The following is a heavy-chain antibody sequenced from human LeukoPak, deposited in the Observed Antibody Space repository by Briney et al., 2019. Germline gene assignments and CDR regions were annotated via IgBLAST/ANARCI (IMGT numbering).Heavy chain of an antibody. J-gene: IGHJ4*02. CDR2: IYYGGYT. Sequence: SETLSLTCTVSGGSISSNNYYWGWIRQPPGKGLEWIGSIYYGGYTYYNPSLKSRVTTSVDTSKNQFSLKLSSVTAADTAIYYCQSRFLEWLLDYWGQGTLVTVSS. D-gene: IGHD3-3*01. CDR1: GGSISSNNYY. CDR3: QSRFLEWLLDY. V-gene: IGHV4-39*01.